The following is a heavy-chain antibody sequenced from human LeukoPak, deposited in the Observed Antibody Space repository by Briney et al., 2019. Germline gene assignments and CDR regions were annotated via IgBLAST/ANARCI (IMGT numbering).Heavy chain of an antibody. J-gene: IGHJ4*02. CDR2: ISGSGGST. CDR1: GFTFSSYA. Sequence: GGSLRLSCAASGFTFSSYAMSWVRQAPGKGLEWVSAISGSGGSTYYADSVKGRFTISRDNSKNTLYLQMNSLRVEDTAVYYCAKDSPGYYDSSGYYEGGYFDYWGQGTLVTVSS. D-gene: IGHD3-22*01. CDR3: AKDSPGYYDSSGYYEGGYFDY. V-gene: IGHV3-23*01.